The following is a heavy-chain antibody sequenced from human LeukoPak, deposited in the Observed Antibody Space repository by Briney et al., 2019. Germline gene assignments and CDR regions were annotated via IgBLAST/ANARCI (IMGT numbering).Heavy chain of an antibody. Sequence: PSQTLSLTCTVSGGSISSGGYYWSWIRQHPGKGLEWIGYIYYSGSTYYNPSLKSRVTISVDTSKNQFSLKLNSVTAADTAVYYCARAAYCSSTSCYNPRWYFDLWGRGTLVTVSS. J-gene: IGHJ2*01. CDR2: IYYSGST. D-gene: IGHD2-2*02. CDR1: GGSISSGGYY. V-gene: IGHV4-31*03. CDR3: ARAAYCSSTSCYNPRWYFDL.